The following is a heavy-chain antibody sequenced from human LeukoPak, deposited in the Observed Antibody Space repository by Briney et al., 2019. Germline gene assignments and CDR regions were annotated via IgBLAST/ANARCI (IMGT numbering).Heavy chain of an antibody. CDR1: GYTFTSYY. CDR3: ARNSYVWGSYRTTFEDY. V-gene: IGHV1-2*02. D-gene: IGHD3-16*02. J-gene: IGHJ4*02. Sequence: ASVKVSCKASGYTFTSYYMHWVRQAPGQGLEWIGWINPNSGVTDYAQNFQGRVTMTRDTSTSTAYMELRSLRSDDTAVYYCARNSYVWGSYRTTFEDYWGQGTLVTVSS. CDR2: INPNSGVT.